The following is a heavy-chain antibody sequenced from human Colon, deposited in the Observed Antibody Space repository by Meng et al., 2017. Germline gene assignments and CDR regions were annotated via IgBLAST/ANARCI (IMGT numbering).Heavy chain of an antibody. Sequence: QVQLVQSGAEVRKPGPPLKVTCKASGYTFTSSDINWVRQATGRGLEWLGWMNPNNGNTGSAQKFQGRVSMTRDTSIGTAYMELSGLTSEDTAVYYCARTAMLDSWGQGTLVTVSS. V-gene: IGHV1-8*01. CDR3: ARTAMLDS. CDR1: GYTFTSSD. J-gene: IGHJ5*01. D-gene: IGHD2-2*01. CDR2: MNPNNGNT.